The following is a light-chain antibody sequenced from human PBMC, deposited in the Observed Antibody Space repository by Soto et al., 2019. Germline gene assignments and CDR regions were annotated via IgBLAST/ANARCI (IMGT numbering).Light chain of an antibody. J-gene: IGKJ4*01. Sequence: DIQMTQSTSTLSASVGDRVTITCRASQSITRCLAWYQQNPGEAPKLLIYDASSLESGVPSRFSGSGSGTEFTLTISSLQPDDFATYYCQQYNHYSALTFGGGTKVEIK. CDR1: QSITRC. V-gene: IGKV1-5*01. CDR3: QQYNHYSALT. CDR2: DAS.